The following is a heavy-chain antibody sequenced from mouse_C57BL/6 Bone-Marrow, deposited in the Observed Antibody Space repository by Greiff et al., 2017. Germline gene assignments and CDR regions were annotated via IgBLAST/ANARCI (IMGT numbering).Heavy chain of an antibody. J-gene: IGHJ2*01. D-gene: IGHD2-4*01. CDR1: GYTFTDYY. CDR3: ARSMITTRGVYFDY. Sequence: EVQLHQSGPELVKPGASVKISCKASGYTFTDYYMNWVKQSHGKSLEWIGDINPNNGGTSYTQKFKGKATLTVDKSSSTAYMELRSLTSEDSAVYYCARSMITTRGVYFDYWGQGTTLTVSS. V-gene: IGHV1-26*01. CDR2: INPNNGGT.